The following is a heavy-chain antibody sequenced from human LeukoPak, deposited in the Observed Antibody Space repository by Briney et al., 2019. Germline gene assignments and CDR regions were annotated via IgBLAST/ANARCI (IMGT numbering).Heavy chain of an antibody. CDR3: ARVGGVSCGGDRYFNWFDP. CDR2: IYYSGST. V-gene: IGHV4-59*01. CDR1: GGSISSYY. Sequence: SETLSLTCTVSGGSISSYYWSWIRQPPGKGLEWIGYIYYSGSTNYNPSLKSRVTISVDTSKNQFSLKLSSVTAADTAVYYCARVGGVSCGGDRYFNWFDPWGQGTLVTVSS. D-gene: IGHD2-21*02. J-gene: IGHJ5*02.